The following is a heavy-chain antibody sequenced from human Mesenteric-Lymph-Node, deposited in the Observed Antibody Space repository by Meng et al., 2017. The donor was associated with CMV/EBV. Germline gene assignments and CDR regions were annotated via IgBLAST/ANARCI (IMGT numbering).Heavy chain of an antibody. Sequence: KASGGTFSSYAISWVRQAPGQGLEWMGGIIPIFGTANYAQKFQGRVTITADESTSTAYMELSSLRSEDTAVYYCARDGGDWGSYYFDYWGQGTLVTVSS. CDR2: IIPIFGTA. D-gene: IGHD3-16*01. J-gene: IGHJ4*02. CDR1: GGTFSSYA. CDR3: ARDGGDWGSYYFDY. V-gene: IGHV1-69*01.